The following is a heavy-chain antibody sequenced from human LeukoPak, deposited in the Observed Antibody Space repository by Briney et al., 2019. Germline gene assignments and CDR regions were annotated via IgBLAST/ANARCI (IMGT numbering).Heavy chain of an antibody. V-gene: IGHV4-30-4*01. J-gene: IGHJ5*02. Sequence: SETLSLTCTVSGGSISSGDYYWSWIRQPPGKGLEWIVYIYYSGSTYYNPSLKSRVTISVDTSKNQFPLKLSSVTAADTAVYYCARKVLVLHYGSGSAWFDPWGQGTLVTVSS. CDR3: ARKVLVLHYGSGSAWFDP. CDR2: IYYSGST. D-gene: IGHD3-10*01. CDR1: GGSISSGDYY.